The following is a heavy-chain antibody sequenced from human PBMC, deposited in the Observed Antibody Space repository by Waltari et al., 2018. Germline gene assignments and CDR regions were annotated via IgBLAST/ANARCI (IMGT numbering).Heavy chain of an antibody. J-gene: IGHJ4*02. CDR2: IWHDGSNE. CDR1: GFSLGRFC. Sequence: QVQMVESGGGVVQPGGSLRLHCVESGFSLGRFCLHWVRQAPGKGLEWVAVIWHDGSNEYYVDSVKGRFTISRDNSKNTLYLQMNSLRAEDSAVYYCASQSTTLFDYWGQGTLVTVSS. V-gene: IGHV3-33*01. D-gene: IGHD2-15*01. CDR3: ASQSTTLFDY.